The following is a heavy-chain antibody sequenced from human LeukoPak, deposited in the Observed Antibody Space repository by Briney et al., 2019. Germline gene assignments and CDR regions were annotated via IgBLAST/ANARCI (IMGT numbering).Heavy chain of an antibody. D-gene: IGHD3-9*01. Sequence: GASLRLSCAASGFTFSNYTMSWVRQAPGKGLEWVSAITGSGGNTYYADSVKGRFTISRDNSKNTVFLQMNSLRAEDTAVYYCAKWGDYDVLTGYYVSDYWGQGTLVTVSS. CDR2: ITGSGGNT. V-gene: IGHV3-23*01. CDR1: GFTFSNYT. J-gene: IGHJ4*02. CDR3: AKWGDYDVLTGYYVSDY.